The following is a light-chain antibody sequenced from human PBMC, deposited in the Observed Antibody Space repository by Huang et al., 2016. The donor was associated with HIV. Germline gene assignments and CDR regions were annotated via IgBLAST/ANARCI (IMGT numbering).Light chain of an antibody. CDR3: QQYYSSPLT. J-gene: IGKJ4*01. CDR1: QSVLYSSKNIHY. Sequence: DIVMNQSPDSLAVTLDERATMNCQASQSVLYSSKNIHYLAWYQQKPGQTPKLLIYWAATRESGVPDRFSGSGSGTDFTLTISSMQAEDVAVYYCQQYYSSPLTFGGGTKVEIK. V-gene: IGKV4-1*01. CDR2: WAA.